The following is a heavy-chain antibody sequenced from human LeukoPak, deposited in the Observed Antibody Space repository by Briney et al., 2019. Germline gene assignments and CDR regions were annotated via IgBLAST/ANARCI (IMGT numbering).Heavy chain of an antibody. CDR3: ARDGAGMTGTGLDY. J-gene: IGHJ4*02. CDR1: NGSINFVSYY. CDR2: IHYTGNT. V-gene: IGHV4-61*01. D-gene: IGHD3-9*01. Sequence: KTSETLSLTCTVPNGSINFVSYYWSWIRQPPGKGLEWLGYIHYTGNTIYNPSLKSRVTISMDTAKNQLSLKVSSVTAADTAVYYCARDGAGMTGTGLDYWGQGILATVSS.